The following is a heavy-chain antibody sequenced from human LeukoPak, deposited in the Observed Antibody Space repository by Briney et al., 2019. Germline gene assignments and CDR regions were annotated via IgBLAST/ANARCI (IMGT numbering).Heavy chain of an antibody. J-gene: IGHJ4*02. CDR3: AKDLKSSGWDFDY. CDR2: IGTAGDNT. V-gene: IGHV3-23*01. Sequence: PGRPRRLAGPRAGLTFNTWAMPWLRRAPGKGLEWVSAIGTAGDNTYYADSVKGRFTISRDNSKSTLYLQMDSLRAEDTAVYYCAKDLKSSGWDFDYWGQGTLVTVSS. CDR1: GLTFNTWA. D-gene: IGHD6-19*01.